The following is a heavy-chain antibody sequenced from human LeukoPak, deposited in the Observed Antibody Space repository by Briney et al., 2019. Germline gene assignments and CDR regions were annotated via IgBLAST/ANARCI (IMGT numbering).Heavy chain of an antibody. CDR1: GFTFSSYA. D-gene: IGHD6-13*01. CDR2: ISGSGDSK. CDR3: AKYSSSSWRSAFDK. J-gene: IGHJ3*02. Sequence: PGGSLRLSCAASGFTFSSYAMSWVRQAPGKGLEWVSPISGSGDSKYYADSVKGRFTISRDNSKNTLYLQMNSLRAEDTALYFCAKYSSSSWRSAFDKWGQGTMVTVSS. V-gene: IGHV3-23*01.